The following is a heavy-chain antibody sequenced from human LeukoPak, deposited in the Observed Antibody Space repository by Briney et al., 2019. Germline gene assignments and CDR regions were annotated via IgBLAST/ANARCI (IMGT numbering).Heavy chain of an antibody. J-gene: IGHJ6*04. Sequence: PGGSLRLSCAASGFTFSSYEMNWVRQAPGKGLEWVSYISSSGSTIYYAYSVKGRFTISRDNAKNSLYLQMNSLRAEDTAVYYCAELDITMIGGVWGKGTTVTISS. CDR1: GFTFSSYE. V-gene: IGHV3-48*03. CDR3: AELDITMIGGV. CDR2: ISSSGSTI. D-gene: IGHD3-10*02.